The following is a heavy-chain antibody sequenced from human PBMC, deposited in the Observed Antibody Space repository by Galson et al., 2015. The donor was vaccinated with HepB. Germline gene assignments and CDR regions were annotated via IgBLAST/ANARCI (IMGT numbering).Heavy chain of an antibody. D-gene: IGHD1-26*01. V-gene: IGHV3-33*01. CDR3: ARSGGSYEYYYGMDV. Sequence: SLRLSCAASGFTFSSYGMHWVRQAPGKGLEWVAVIWYDGSNKYYADSVKGRFTISRDNSKNTLYLQMNRLRAEDTAVYYCARSGGSYEYYYGMDVWGQGTTVTVSS. CDR2: IWYDGSNK. J-gene: IGHJ6*02. CDR1: GFTFSSYG.